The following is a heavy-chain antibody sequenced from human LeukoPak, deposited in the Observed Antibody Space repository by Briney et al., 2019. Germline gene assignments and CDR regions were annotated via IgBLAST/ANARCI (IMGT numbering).Heavy chain of an antibody. D-gene: IGHD7-27*01. CDR1: GFTFRDYT. CDR3: AKDGGLWVSAHWGDS. Sequence: GGSLRLSCAASGFTFRDYTMNWVRQAPGEGLEWVSAISKSGTYIKYADSVKGRFTVSRDNAKNSLFLQMNSLGAEDTAVYYCAKDGGLWVSAHWGDSWGRGTLVTVSS. J-gene: IGHJ4*02. V-gene: IGHV3-21*04. CDR2: ISKSGTYI.